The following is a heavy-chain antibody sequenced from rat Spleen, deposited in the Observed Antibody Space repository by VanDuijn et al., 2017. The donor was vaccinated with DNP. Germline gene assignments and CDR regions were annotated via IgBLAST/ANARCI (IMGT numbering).Heavy chain of an antibody. J-gene: IGHJ2*01. V-gene: IGHV5S13*01. CDR2: ITNSGSDT. CDR1: GFTFSNFG. CDR3: KLGGAY. D-gene: IGHD5-1*01. Sequence: EVQLVESGGGLVQPGRSMKLSCAASGFTFSNFGMHWLRQARTKGLEWVASITNSGSDTKYRDSVQGRFTISRDNAKNTLYLQMDSLRSEDTATYYCKLGGAYWGQGVMVTVSS.